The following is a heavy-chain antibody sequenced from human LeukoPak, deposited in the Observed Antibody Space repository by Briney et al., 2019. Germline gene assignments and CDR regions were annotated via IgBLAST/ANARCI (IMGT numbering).Heavy chain of an antibody. CDR2: ISATGDST. J-gene: IGHJ4*02. CDR1: GFSFSNYP. CDR3: AKFSMTTVNNPPNYFDY. D-gene: IGHD4-11*01. V-gene: IGHV3-23*01. Sequence: GGSLRLSRAASGFSFSNYPMTWVRQAPEKGLEWVSAISATGDSTYYADSVKGRFSISRDNSKKTLYLQMNSLTDEDTAVYYCAKFSMTTVNNPPNYFDYWGQGTLVTVSS.